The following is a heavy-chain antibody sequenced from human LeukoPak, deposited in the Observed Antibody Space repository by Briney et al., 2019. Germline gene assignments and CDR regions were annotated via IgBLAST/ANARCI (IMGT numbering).Heavy chain of an antibody. D-gene: IGHD5-12*01. Sequence: PGGSLRLSCAASGFTFSSYSMNWVRQAPGKGLEWVSSISSSSSYIYYADSVKGRFTISRDNAKNSLYLQMNSLRAEDTAVYYCAGDYLSRHEWLRLSFLHYYYGMDVWGQGTTVTVSS. CDR3: AGDYLSRHEWLRLSFLHYYYGMDV. CDR1: GFTFSSYS. CDR2: ISSSSSYI. J-gene: IGHJ6*02. V-gene: IGHV3-21*01.